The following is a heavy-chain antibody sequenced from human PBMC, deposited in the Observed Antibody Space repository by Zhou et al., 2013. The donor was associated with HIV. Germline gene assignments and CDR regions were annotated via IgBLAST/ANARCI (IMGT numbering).Heavy chain of an antibody. CDR2: VDPYNGDT. CDR1: GYIFNQYG. D-gene: IGHD3-10*01. CDR3: GRRGLWDDGIEIVRGGMDV. J-gene: IGHJ6*02. Sequence: QVQLVQSGAEVKKPGASVKVSCKPSGYIFNQYGLHWLRQAPGQRPEWMGWVDPYNGDTNYSEKFLGRVTMKKDTYTGTAYMELKSLTSADTALYYCGRRGLWDDGIEIVRGGMDVWGQGTTVTVS. V-gene: IGHV1-18*01.